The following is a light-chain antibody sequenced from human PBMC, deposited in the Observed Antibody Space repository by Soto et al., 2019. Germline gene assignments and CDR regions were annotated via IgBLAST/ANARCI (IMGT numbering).Light chain of an antibody. J-gene: IGKJ1*01. CDR3: QQYGSSGT. Sequence: EIGLTQSAGTLSLSAGEGATLSCRASQSVSSSYLAWYQQKPGQAPRLLIYGASSRATGIPDRFSGIGSGTDFTLTISRLEPEDFAVDYCQQYGSSGTFGQGTKVDI. CDR1: QSVSSSY. CDR2: GAS. V-gene: IGKV3-20*01.